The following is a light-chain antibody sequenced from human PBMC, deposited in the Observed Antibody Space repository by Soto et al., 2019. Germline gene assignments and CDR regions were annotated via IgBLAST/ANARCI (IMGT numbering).Light chain of an antibody. CDR1: SSNIGVNY. J-gene: IGLJ2*01. CDR2: TNN. Sequence: QSVLTQPPSASGTPGQRVTISCSGSSSNIGVNYVYWYQQLPGTAPKLLNYTNNERPSGVPDRFSGSKSGTSASLAISGLRSEDEADYHCATWDDSLSGVVFGGGTKLTVL. CDR3: ATWDDSLSGVV. V-gene: IGLV1-47*01.